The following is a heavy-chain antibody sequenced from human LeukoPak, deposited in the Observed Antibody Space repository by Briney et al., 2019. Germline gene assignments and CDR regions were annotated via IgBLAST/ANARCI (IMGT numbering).Heavy chain of an antibody. CDR3: AIPFPAANLEYFQH. Sequence: PGGSLRLSCAASGFTFSDAWMSWVRQAPGKGLEWVAVISYDGSNKYYADSVKGRFTISRDNSKNTLYLQMNSLRAEDTAVYYCAIPFPAANLEYFQHWGQGTLVTVSS. V-gene: IGHV3-30*01. CDR1: GFTFSDAW. CDR2: ISYDGSNK. D-gene: IGHD2-2*01. J-gene: IGHJ1*01.